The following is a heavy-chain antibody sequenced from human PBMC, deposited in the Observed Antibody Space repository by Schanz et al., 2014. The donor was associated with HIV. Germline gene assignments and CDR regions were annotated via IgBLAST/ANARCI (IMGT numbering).Heavy chain of an antibody. J-gene: IGHJ4*02. Sequence: VQLVESGGGVVQPGRSLRLSCAASGITFSTSGMHWVRQAPGEGLEWGSYISSSSVRKNYADSVKGRFTVSRDNAKKSLYLQMNSLTVEDTAIYYCARDCLGGCPADYWGQGTLVTVSS. D-gene: IGHD2-15*01. V-gene: IGHV3-48*01. CDR1: GITFSTSG. CDR2: ISSSSVRK. CDR3: ARDCLGGCPADY.